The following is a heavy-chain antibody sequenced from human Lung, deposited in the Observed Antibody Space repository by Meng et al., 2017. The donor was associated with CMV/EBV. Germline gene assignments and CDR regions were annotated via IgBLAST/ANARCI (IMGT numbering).Heavy chain of an antibody. CDR1: GFTFSSYG. J-gene: IGHJ3*02. CDR3: SIYCSGGSCYSDAFDI. V-gene: IGHV3-30*02. Sequence: GGSLRLSCAASGFTFSSYGMHWVRQAPGKGLEWVAFIRYDGSNKYYADSVKGRFTISRDNSKNTLYLQMNSLRAEDTPVYYCSIYCSGGSCYSDAFDIWGQGTXVTVSS. CDR2: IRYDGSNK. D-gene: IGHD2-15*01.